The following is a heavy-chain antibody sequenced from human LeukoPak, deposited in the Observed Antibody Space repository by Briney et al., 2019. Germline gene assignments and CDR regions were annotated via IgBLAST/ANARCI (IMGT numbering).Heavy chain of an antibody. D-gene: IGHD6-13*01. V-gene: IGHV4-34*01. Sequence: PSETLSLTCAVYGGSFSGYYWSWIRQPPGKGLEWIGEINHSGSTNYNPSLKSRVTISVDTSKNQFSLKLSSVTAADTAVYYCARDRSSSWSNYYYYYYMDVWGKGTTVTVSS. CDR3: ARDRSSSWSNYYYYYYMDV. CDR2: INHSGST. CDR1: GGSFSGYY. J-gene: IGHJ6*03.